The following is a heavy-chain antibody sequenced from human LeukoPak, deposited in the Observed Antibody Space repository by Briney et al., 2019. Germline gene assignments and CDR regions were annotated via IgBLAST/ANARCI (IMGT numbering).Heavy chain of an antibody. CDR1: GFNFSNFW. D-gene: IGHD6-13*01. CDR2: INIDGTDT. Sequence: GGSLRLSCAASGFNFSNFWMHWVRQAPGKGREWISHINIDGTDTTYGDSAKGRFTVSRDNAKNTLFLQMNSLRVEDTAVYYCARGTAETAGIDYWGQGTLVTVSA. CDR3: ARGTAETAGIDY. V-gene: IGHV3-74*01. J-gene: IGHJ4*02.